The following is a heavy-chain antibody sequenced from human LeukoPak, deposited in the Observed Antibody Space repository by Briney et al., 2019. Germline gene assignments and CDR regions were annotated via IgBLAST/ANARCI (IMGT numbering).Heavy chain of an antibody. CDR2: IHHSGST. J-gene: IGHJ6*03. D-gene: IGHD4-17*01. CDR3: ARDLYGVYYYMDV. Sequence: PSETLSLTCSVSGYSISSGSYWGWIRQPPGKGLEWIGSIHHSGSTYYNPSLKSRVTISVDTSKNHFSLKLTSVTAADTAVYYCARDLYGVYYYMDVWGKGTTVTVSS. CDR1: GYSISSGSY. V-gene: IGHV4-38-2*02.